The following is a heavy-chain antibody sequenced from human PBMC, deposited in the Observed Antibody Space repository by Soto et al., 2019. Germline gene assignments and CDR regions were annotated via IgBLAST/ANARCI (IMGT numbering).Heavy chain of an antibody. CDR3: ARGNDRPMGDFWSGYRYNWFDP. CDR2: INHSGST. V-gene: IGHV4-34*01. CDR1: GGSFSGYY. D-gene: IGHD3-3*01. J-gene: IGHJ5*02. Sequence: SETLSLTCAVYGGSFSGYYWSWIRQPPGKGLEWIGEINHSGSTNYNPSLKSRVTISVDTSKNQFSLKLSSVTAADTAVYYCARGNDRPMGDFWSGYRYNWFDPWGQGTLVTVSS.